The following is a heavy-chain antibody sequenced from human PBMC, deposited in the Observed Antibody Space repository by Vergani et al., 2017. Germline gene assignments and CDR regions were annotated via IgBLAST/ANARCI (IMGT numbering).Heavy chain of an antibody. Sequence: EVQLVESGGGLVQPGGSLRLSCEASGFSFPGYAMSWVRQAPGKGLEWVSSVSGSSATPYYADSVKGRFTISRDNSKNTLYLQMNSLRAEDTAVYYCARDLLRWDYSYAFDIWGQGTMVTVSS. CDR2: VSGSSATP. V-gene: IGHV3-23*04. D-gene: IGHD4-11*01. CDR3: ARDLLRWDYSYAFDI. CDR1: GFSFPGYA. J-gene: IGHJ3*02.